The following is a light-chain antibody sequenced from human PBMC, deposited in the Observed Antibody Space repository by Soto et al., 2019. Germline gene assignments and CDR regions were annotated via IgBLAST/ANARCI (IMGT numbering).Light chain of an antibody. V-gene: IGKV3-15*01. CDR2: DAS. J-gene: IGKJ5*01. CDR1: QSVSSSY. CDR3: QQYNNWPPVT. Sequence: EIVLTQSPGTLSLSPGERATLSCRASQSVSSSYLAWYQQKPGRAPRLLIYDASTRATGVPARFSGSGSGTEFTLSISSLQSEDFALYYCQQYNNWPPVTFGQGTRLEIK.